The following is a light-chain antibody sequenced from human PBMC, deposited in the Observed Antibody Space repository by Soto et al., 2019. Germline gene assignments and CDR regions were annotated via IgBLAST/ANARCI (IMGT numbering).Light chain of an antibody. J-gene: IGKJ4*01. V-gene: IGKV3-20*01. CDR2: GAS. CDR3: QQYGSSALT. Sequence: EIVLTQSPGTLSLSPGERATLSCRASQSVSSIYLAWYQQKPGQAPRLLIYGASSRATGIPDRFSGSGSGTDFTLTISRLEPEASEVYYCQQYGSSALTFGGGTKVDIK. CDR1: QSVSSIY.